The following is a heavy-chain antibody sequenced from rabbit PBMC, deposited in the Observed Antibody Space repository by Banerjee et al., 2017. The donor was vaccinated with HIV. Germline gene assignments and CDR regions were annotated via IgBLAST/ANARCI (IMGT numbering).Heavy chain of an antibody. V-gene: IGHV1S40*01. J-gene: IGHJ4*01. CDR2: IYTGSSGST. D-gene: IGHD6-1*01. Sequence: QSLEESGGDLVKPGASLTLTCTASGFSFSNSYHMCWVRQAPGKGLEWLGCIYTGSSGSTVYATWVNGRFTISKTSSTTVTLQMTSLTAADTATYFCARGYASAAGYGYGRVFNLWGPGTLVTVS. CDR1: GFSFSNSYH. CDR3: ARGYASAAGYGYGRVFNL.